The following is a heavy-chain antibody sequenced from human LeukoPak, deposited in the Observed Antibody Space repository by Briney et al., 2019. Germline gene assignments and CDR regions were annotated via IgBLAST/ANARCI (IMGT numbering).Heavy chain of an antibody. CDR1: GFTFDDYA. CDR3: ARSGSGGVVIMVA. V-gene: IGHV3-9*01. D-gene: IGHD3-3*01. Sequence: GRSLRLSCAASGFTFDDYAMHWVRQAPGKGLEWVSGISWNSGSIGYADSVKGRFTVSRDNAKNSLYLQMSSLRADDTAVYYCARSGSGGVVIMVAWGQGTLVTVSS. J-gene: IGHJ5*02. CDR2: ISWNSGSI.